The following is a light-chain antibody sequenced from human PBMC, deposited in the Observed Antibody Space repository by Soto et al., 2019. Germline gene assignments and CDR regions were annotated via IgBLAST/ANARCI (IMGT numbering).Light chain of an antibody. CDR1: QSISSW. CDR3: QQYNSYQGT. CDR2: KAS. V-gene: IGKV1-5*03. Sequence: DIQMTQSPSTLSASVGDRVTITCRAGQSISSWLAWYQQKPGKAPKLLIYKASSLESGVPSRFSGSGSGTEFTLTISSLQPDDFATYYCQQYNSYQGTFGQGTKLEIK. J-gene: IGKJ2*01.